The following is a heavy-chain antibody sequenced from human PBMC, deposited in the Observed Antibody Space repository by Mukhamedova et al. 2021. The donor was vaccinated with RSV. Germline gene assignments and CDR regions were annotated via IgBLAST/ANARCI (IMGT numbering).Heavy chain of an antibody. Sequence: GIINPSGGSTSYAQKFQGRVTMTRDTSTSTVYMELSSLRSEDTAVYYCAREEGYDILTGYSGAFDYCGQGTLVTVSS. CDR2: INPSGGST. J-gene: IGHJ4*02. V-gene: IGHV1-46*01. CDR3: AREEGYDILTGYSGAFDY. D-gene: IGHD3-9*01.